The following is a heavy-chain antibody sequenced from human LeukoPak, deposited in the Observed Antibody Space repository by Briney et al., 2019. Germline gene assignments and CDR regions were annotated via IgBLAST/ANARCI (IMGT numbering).Heavy chain of an antibody. CDR3: ARDHVYDFWSGRNYYAMDV. CDR1: GFTVSSDY. V-gene: IGHV3-23*01. J-gene: IGHJ6*02. Sequence: GGSLRLSCAASGFTVSSDYMSWVRQAPGKGLEWVSAISDGGGSTYYADSVKGRFTISRDNSKNTLYLQMSSLRAEDTAVYYCARDHVYDFWSGRNYYAMDVWGQGTAVTVSS. D-gene: IGHD3-3*01. CDR2: ISDGGGST.